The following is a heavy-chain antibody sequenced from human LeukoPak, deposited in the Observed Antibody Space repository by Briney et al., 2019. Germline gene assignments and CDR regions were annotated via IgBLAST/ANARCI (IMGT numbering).Heavy chain of an antibody. CDR3: ARGPGTSSSYAFDI. Sequence: SETLSLTCTVSGGSISSLHWSWIRQPAGKGLEWIGRAYASGSTNYNPSLKSRVTMSVDTSKNQFSLKLSSVTAADTAVYYCARGPGTSSSYAFDIWGQGTMVTVSS. V-gene: IGHV4-4*07. J-gene: IGHJ3*02. CDR2: AYASGST. CDR1: GGSISSLH. D-gene: IGHD2-8*01.